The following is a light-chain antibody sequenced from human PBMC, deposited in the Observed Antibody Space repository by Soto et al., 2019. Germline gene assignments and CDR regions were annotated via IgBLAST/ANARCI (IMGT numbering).Light chain of an antibody. V-gene: IGKV1-39*01. CDR2: AAS. CDR3: PQGYDTPIT. J-gene: IGKJ5*01. Sequence: TQTKTSLSASVGDRVTITCRASQNIITFLNWYQQKPGQAPKFLIYAASSLQSGVPSRFSGRGSGTDFTLTITSLQPEDFATYCCPQGYDTPITFGQGTRLEIK. CDR1: QNIITF.